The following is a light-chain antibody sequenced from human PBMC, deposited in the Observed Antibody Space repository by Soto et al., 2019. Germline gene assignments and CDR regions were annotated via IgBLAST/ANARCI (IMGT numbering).Light chain of an antibody. V-gene: IGLV2-14*01. J-gene: IGLJ3*02. CDR3: ISYTSSSTWV. CDR2: EVS. CDR1: SSDIGGYNY. Sequence: QSVLTQPASVSGSPGQSITISCTGTSSDIGGYNYVSWYQQHSGKAPKLMIYEVSNRPSGVSDRFSGSRSGNTASLTISGLQAEDESDYYCISYTSSSTWVFGGGTKLTVL.